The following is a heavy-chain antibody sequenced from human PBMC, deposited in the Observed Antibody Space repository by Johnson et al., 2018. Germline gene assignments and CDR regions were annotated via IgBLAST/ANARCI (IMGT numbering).Heavy chain of an antibody. CDR1: GFPFISYA. J-gene: IGHJ4*02. CDR2: ISDDGRNK. CDR3: ARAPWMWLDFDY. V-gene: IGHV3-30*04. D-gene: IGHD6-19*01. Sequence: VQLVESGGGVVQPGKSLRLSCAASGFPFISYAMHWVRQAPGKGLEWVAVISDDGRNKYYADSVKGRFTISRDNSKIMLYLQMNSLRVEETAIYYCARAPWMWLDFDYWGQGTLGTVSS.